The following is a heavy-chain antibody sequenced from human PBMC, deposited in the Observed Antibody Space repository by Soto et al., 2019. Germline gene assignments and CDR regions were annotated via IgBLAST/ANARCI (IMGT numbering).Heavy chain of an antibody. V-gene: IGHV1-46*01. CDR2: IDPSGGST. CDR3: ARGLGAAAGAQYGY. CDR1: GYTFSSYY. D-gene: IGHD6-13*01. J-gene: IGHJ4*02. Sequence: QVQLVQSGAEVKKPGASVKVSCKASGYTFSSYYMHWVRQAPGQGLEWMGIIDPSGGSTSYAQKFQGRVTMTRDTSTSTVYMELSSLRSGDTAVHYCARGLGAAAGAQYGYWGQGTLVTVSS.